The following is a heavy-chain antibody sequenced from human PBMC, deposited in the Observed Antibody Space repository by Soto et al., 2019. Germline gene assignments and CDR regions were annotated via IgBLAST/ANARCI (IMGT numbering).Heavy chain of an antibody. D-gene: IGHD1-7*01. CDR1: GYTFTTYF. CDR3: ETSLQLRKGWAFDY. J-gene: IGHJ4*02. V-gene: IGHV1-46*01. Sequence: QVQLVQSGAEVKKPGASVTISCRASGYTFTTYFMQWVRQSPGQGLEWVGIINPSDGTTSYAPRFQGRVTXXGXTXXSTVYMDLSSLRSDDTAVYYCETSLQLRKGWAFDYWGQGTLVTVSS. CDR2: INPSDGTT.